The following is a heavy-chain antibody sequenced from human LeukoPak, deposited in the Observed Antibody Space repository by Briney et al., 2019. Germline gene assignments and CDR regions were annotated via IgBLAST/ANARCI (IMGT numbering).Heavy chain of an antibody. CDR3: ARDRTAYSYGTFFAY. CDR2: IQYDGSNK. CDR1: TFTFNIYG. Sequence: GGSLRLSCAASTFTFNIYGMHWVRQAPGKGLEWVAFIQYDGSNKFYADPVKGRFTISRDNSRNTLYLQMNSLRAEDTAVYYCARDRTAYSYGTFFAYWGQGTLVTVSS. D-gene: IGHD5-18*01. V-gene: IGHV3-30*02. J-gene: IGHJ4*02.